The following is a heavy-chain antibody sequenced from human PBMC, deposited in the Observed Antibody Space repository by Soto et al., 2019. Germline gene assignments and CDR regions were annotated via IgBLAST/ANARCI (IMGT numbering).Heavy chain of an antibody. V-gene: IGHV3-30-3*01. CDR3: ARETGNWNYDY. Sequence: QVQLVESGGGVVQPGGSLRLSCAASGLTFSSYAMNWVRQAPGKGLEWVALISYDGTNKYYADSAKGRFTISRDNSKNTLYLQMNSLRTDDAALYYCARETGNWNYDYWGQGTLVTVSS. CDR2: ISYDGTNK. CDR1: GLTFSSYA. D-gene: IGHD1-7*01. J-gene: IGHJ4*02.